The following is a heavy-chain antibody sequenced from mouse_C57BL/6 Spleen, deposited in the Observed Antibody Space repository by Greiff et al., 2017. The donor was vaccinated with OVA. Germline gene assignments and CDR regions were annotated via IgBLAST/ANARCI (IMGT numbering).Heavy chain of an antibody. J-gene: IGHJ1*03. V-gene: IGHV5-4*01. CDR2: ISDGGSYT. Sequence: EVQVVESGGGLVKPGGSLKLSCAASGFTFSSYAMSWVRQTPEKRLEWVATISDGGSYTYYPDNVKGRFTISRDNAKNNLYLQMSHLKSEDTAMYYCARVYGDYGYFGVWGTGTTVTVSS. CDR3: ARVYGDYGYFGV. CDR1: GFTFSSYA. D-gene: IGHD2-13*01.